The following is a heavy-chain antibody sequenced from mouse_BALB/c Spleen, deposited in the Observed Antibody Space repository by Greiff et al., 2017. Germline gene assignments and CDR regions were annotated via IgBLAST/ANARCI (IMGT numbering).Heavy chain of an antibody. CDR2: IDPENGDT. CDR1: GFNIKDYY. Sequence: VQLQQSGAELVRSGASVKLSCTASGFNIKDYYMHWVKQRPEQGLEWIGWIDPENGDTEYAPKFQGKATMTADTSSNTAYLQLSSQTSEDTAVYYCNACGNYGCAMDYWGQGTSVTVSS. D-gene: IGHD2-1*01. V-gene: IGHV14-4*02. J-gene: IGHJ4*01. CDR3: NACGNYGCAMDY.